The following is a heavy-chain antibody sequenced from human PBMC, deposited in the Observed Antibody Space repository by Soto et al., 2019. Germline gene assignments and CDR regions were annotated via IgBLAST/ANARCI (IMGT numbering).Heavy chain of an antibody. CDR2: IYWDDDK. D-gene: IGHD3-16*02. CDR3: AHSFLYDHVWGSYRYKTLFAY. Sequence: QITLKESGPTLVKPTQTLTLTCTFSGFSLSTSGVGVGWIRQPPGKALEWLALIYWDDDKRYSPSLKSRLTTTQHTSKNQVVLTMTNMDPVDTATYYCAHSFLYDHVWGSYRYKTLFAYWGQGTLVTVSS. J-gene: IGHJ4*02. CDR1: GFSLSTSGVG. V-gene: IGHV2-5*02.